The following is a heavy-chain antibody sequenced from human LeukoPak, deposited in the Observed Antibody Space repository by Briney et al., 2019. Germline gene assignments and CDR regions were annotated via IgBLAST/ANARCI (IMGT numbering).Heavy chain of an antibody. CDR3: ARDVHYYYYMDV. V-gene: IGHV3-48*01. CDR2: ISSSSSTI. Sequence: GGSLRLSCAASGFTFSSYSMNWVRQAPGKGLEWVSYISSSSSTIYYADSVKGRFTISRDNAKNSLYLQMNSLRAEDTAVYYCARDVHYYYYMDVWGKGTTVTVS. D-gene: IGHD6-6*01. J-gene: IGHJ6*03. CDR1: GFTFSSYS.